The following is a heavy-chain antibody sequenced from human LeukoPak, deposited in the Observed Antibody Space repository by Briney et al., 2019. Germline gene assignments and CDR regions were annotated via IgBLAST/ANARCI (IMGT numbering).Heavy chain of an antibody. D-gene: IGHD2-15*01. CDR2: INPNSGGT. CDR3: ARDNTRGDCSGGSCKPSPPFNY. V-gene: IGHV1-2*02. J-gene: IGHJ4*02. Sequence: ASVKVSCKASGYTFTGYYMHWVRQAPGQGLEWMGWINPNSGGTNYAQKFQGRVTMTRDTSISTAYMELSRLRSDDTAVYYCARDNTRGDCSGGSCKPSPPFNYWGQGTLVTVSS. CDR1: GYTFTGYY.